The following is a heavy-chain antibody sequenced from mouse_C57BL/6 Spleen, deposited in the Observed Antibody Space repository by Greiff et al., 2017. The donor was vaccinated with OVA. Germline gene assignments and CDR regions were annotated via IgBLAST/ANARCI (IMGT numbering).Heavy chain of an antibody. Sequence: EVKVVESEGGLVQPGSSMKLSCTASGFTFSDYYMAWVRQVPEKGLEWVANINYDGSSTYYLDSLKSRFIISRDNAKNILYLQMSSLKSEDTATYYCARDGDYDDAMDYWGQGTSVTVSS. V-gene: IGHV5-16*01. CDR2: INYDGSST. CDR3: ARDGDYDDAMDY. CDR1: GFTFSDYY. J-gene: IGHJ4*01. D-gene: IGHD2-4*01.